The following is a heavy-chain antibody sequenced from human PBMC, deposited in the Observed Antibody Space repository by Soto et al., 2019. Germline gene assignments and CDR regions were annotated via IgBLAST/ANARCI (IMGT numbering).Heavy chain of an antibody. CDR1: GFTFSSYA. Sequence: PGGSLRLSCAASGFTFSSYAMHWVRQAPGKGLEWVAVISYDGSNKYYADSVKGRFTISRDNSKNTLYLQMNSLRAEDTAVYYCARDAAITMVRGVLLGPYYYYGMDVWGQGTTVTVSS. J-gene: IGHJ6*02. D-gene: IGHD3-10*01. CDR2: ISYDGSNK. CDR3: ARDAAITMVRGVLLGPYYYYGMDV. V-gene: IGHV3-30-3*01.